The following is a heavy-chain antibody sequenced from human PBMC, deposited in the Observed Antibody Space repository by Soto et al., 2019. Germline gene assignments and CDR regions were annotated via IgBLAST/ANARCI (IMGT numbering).Heavy chain of an antibody. CDR2: ISGSGGST. D-gene: IGHD4-4*01. J-gene: IGHJ6*02. CDR1: GFTFSSYA. Sequence: GGSLRLSCAASGFTFSSYAMRWVRQAPGKXLEWVSAISGSGGSTYYADSVKGRFTISRDNSKNTLYLQMNSLRAEDTAVYYCAKDNYSNYASTYWDYYYYYGMDVWGQGTTVTVSS. V-gene: IGHV3-23*01. CDR3: AKDNYSNYASTYWDYYYYYGMDV.